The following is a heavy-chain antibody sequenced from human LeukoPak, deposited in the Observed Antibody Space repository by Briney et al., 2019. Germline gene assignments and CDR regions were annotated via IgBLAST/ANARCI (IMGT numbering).Heavy chain of an antibody. Sequence: GGSLRLSCAASGFTFSSYSMNWVRQAPGKGLECVSSISSSSSYIYYADSVKGRFTISRDNSKNTLYLQMNSLRAEDTAVYYCAKVGASSGWFYWGQGTLVTVSS. J-gene: IGHJ4*02. D-gene: IGHD6-19*01. CDR3: AKVGASSGWFY. CDR1: GFTFSSYS. V-gene: IGHV3-21*04. CDR2: ISSSSSYI.